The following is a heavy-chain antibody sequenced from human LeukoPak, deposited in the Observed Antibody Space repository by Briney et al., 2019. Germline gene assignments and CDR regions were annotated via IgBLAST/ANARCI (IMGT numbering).Heavy chain of an antibody. CDR2: IIPILGIA. CDR1: GGTFSSYA. D-gene: IGHD3-22*01. V-gene: IGHV1-69*04. Sequence: ASVKVFCKASGGTFSSYAISWVRQAPGQGLEWMGRIIPILGIANYAQKFQGRVTITADKSTSTAYMELSSLRSEDTAVYYCVKKHRDYYYDSSGYYSDYWGQGTLVTVSS. CDR3: VKKHRDYYYDSSGYYSDY. J-gene: IGHJ4*02.